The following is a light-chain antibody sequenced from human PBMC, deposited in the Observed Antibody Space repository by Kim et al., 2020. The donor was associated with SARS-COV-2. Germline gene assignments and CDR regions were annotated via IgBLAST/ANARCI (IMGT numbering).Light chain of an antibody. CDR1: SSNIEAGYD. CDR3: QSYDSSLSGVV. Sequence: WVTNSGTVSSSNIEAGYDGQWYQQLPGTAPKLLIYGNRNRPSGVPDRFSGSKSGTSASLAITGLQAEDEADYYCQSYDSSLSGVVFGGGTQLTVL. V-gene: IGLV1-40*01. J-gene: IGLJ2*01. CDR2: GNR.